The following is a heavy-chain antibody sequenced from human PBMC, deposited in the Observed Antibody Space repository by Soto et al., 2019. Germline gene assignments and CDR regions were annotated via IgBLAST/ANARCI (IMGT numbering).Heavy chain of an antibody. CDR3: ARDRYPGSYYNLFDY. D-gene: IGHD3-10*01. CDR1: GFNFSSYG. J-gene: IGHJ4*02. Sequence: PGGSLRLSCAASGFNFSSYGMHWVRQAPGKGLEWVAVIWYDGSNKYYADSVKGRFTISRDNSKNTLYLQMNSLRAEDTAVYYCARDRYPGSYYNLFDYWGQGTLVTVS. V-gene: IGHV3-33*01. CDR2: IWYDGSNK.